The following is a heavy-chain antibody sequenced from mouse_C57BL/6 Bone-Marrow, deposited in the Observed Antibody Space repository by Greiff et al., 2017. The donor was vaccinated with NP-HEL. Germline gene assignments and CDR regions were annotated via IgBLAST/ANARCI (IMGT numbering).Heavy chain of an antibody. J-gene: IGHJ2*01. D-gene: IGHD2-2*01. CDR3: ARRGYDDLDY. CDR1: GYTFTSYW. V-gene: IGHV1-59*01. Sequence: QVQLQQPGAELVRPGTSVKLSCKASGYTFTSYWMHWVKQRPGQGLEWIGVIDPSDSYTNYNQKFKGKATLTVDTSSSTAYMQLSSLTSEDSAVYYCARRGYDDLDYWGQGTTLSLL. CDR2: IDPSDSYT.